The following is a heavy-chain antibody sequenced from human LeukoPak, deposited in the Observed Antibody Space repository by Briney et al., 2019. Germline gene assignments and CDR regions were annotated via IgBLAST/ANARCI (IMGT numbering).Heavy chain of an antibody. CDR1: GCSISSYH. Sequence: KPSETLSLTCTVSGCSISSYHWSWIRPPPGNGREWIGHIYYSGTTNYNPSLTRRVTISPDSPKTWFCAELDSVTAADTAVYDCERSLGVVINGGMDVWGQGTTVTVSS. J-gene: IGHJ6*02. CDR2: IYYSGTT. CDR3: ERSLGVVINGGMDV. V-gene: IGHV4-59*01. D-gene: IGHD3-3*01.